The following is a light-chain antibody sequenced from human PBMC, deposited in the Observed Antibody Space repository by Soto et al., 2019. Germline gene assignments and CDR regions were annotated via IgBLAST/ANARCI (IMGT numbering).Light chain of an antibody. CDR2: ENN. CDR1: SSNIGAGYE. V-gene: IGLV1-40*01. Sequence: QSVLTQPPSVSEAPGQRVTISCTGSSSNIGAGYEAHWYQQVPGTAPKLLIYENNNRPSGVPDRFSGSKSGTSASLAITGLQAEDEAEYCCQSYDSGLRGYVFGTGTKLTVL. CDR3: QSYDSGLRGYV. J-gene: IGLJ1*01.